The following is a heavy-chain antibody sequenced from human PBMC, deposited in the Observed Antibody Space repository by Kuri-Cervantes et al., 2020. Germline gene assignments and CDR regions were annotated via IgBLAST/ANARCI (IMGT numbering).Heavy chain of an antibody. J-gene: IGHJ4*02. V-gene: IGHV3-21*01. Sequence: GESLKISCAASGFTFSSYSMNWVRQAPGKGLEWVSSISSSSSYIYYADSVKGRFTISRDNSKNTLYLQMNSLRAEDTAVYYCAREGVWGSYRYGFDYWGQGTLVTVSS. CDR2: ISSSSSYI. CDR3: AREGVWGSYRYGFDY. CDR1: GFTFSSYS. D-gene: IGHD3-16*02.